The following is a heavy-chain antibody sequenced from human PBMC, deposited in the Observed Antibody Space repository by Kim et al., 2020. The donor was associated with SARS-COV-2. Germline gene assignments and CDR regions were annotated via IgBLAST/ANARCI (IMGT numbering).Heavy chain of an antibody. CDR2: IDPSDSYT. CDR1: GYSFTSYW. J-gene: IGHJ6*02. Sequence: GESLKISCKGSGYSFTSYWISWVRQMPGKGLEWMGRIDPSDSYTNYSPFFQGHVTISADKSISTAYLQWSSLKASDTAMYYCASYSGSYYYYDAIDVWGQGATVTVSS. D-gene: IGHD1-26*01. V-gene: IGHV5-10-1*01. CDR3: ASYSGSYYYYDAIDV.